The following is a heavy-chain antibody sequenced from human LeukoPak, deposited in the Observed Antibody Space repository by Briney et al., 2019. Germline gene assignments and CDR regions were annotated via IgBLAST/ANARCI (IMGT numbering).Heavy chain of an antibody. CDR1: GGSISSYY. CDR2: MSNSGST. Sequence: PSETLSLTCTVSGGSISSYYWSWIRQPPGKGLGWIGYMSNSGSTNSNPSLRSRVTISVDTSKNQFSLKLSSVTAADTAVYYCARHYGDLYLPFDYWGQGTLVTVSS. D-gene: IGHD4-17*01. CDR3: ARHYGDLYLPFDY. J-gene: IGHJ4*02. V-gene: IGHV4-59*08.